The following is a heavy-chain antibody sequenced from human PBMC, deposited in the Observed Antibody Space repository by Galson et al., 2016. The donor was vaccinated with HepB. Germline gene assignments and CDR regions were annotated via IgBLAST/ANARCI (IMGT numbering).Heavy chain of an antibody. CDR2: ILYDGSKK. CDR3: ARDGRGDLDWVLLN. V-gene: IGHV3-30*03. CDR1: GFTLSTYG. Sequence: SLRLSCAASGFTLSTYGMHWVRQAPGKGLEWVAVILYDGSKKYYADSVKGRFTISRDSSKNTLYLQMNRLRSEDMAVYYFARDGRGDLDWVLLNWGQGTLVTVSS. D-gene: IGHD3-9*01. J-gene: IGHJ4*02.